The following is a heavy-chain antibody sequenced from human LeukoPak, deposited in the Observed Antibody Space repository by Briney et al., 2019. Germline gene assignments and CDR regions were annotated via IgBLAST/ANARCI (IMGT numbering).Heavy chain of an antibody. D-gene: IGHD2-2*01. V-gene: IGHV4-39*01. CDR2: IYYSGST. Sequence: KSSETLSLTCTVSGGSISSSSYYWGWIRQPPGKGLEWIGSIYYSGSTYYNPSLKSRVTISVDTSKNQFSLKLSSVTAADTAVYYCARMTVVPAAITRTLSWFDPWGQGTLVTVSS. CDR1: GGSISSSSYY. CDR3: ARMTVVPAAITRTLSWFDP. J-gene: IGHJ5*02.